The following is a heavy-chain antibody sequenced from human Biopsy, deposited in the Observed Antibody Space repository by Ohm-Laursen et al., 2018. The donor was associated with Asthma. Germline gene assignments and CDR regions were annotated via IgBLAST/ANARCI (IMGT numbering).Heavy chain of an antibody. CDR3: AKAVFPGCELRQGLDY. Sequence: SLRLSCTASGFTFSNYGMHWVRQAPGKGLDWVDVISFDGSNKNYTDSVKGRFTISRDNSRNTLNLQMNRLRAGDTAVYYCAKAVFPGCELRQGLDYWGQGTLVTVSS. D-gene: IGHD6-19*01. CDR1: GFTFSNYG. V-gene: IGHV3-30*18. CDR2: ISFDGSNK. J-gene: IGHJ4*02.